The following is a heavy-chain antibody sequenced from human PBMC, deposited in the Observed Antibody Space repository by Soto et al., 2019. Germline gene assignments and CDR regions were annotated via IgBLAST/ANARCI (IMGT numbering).Heavy chain of an antibody. J-gene: IGHJ6*02. CDR1: GYSFTSYW. CDR3: ARLNCSGGSCSYYYYYGMDV. Sequence: GESLKISCEGSGYSFTSYWISWVRQMPGKGLEWMGRIDPSDSYTNYSPSFQGHVTISADKSISTAYLQWSSLKASDTAMYYCARLNCSGGSCSYYYYYGMDVWGQGTPVTVSS. CDR2: IDPSDSYT. V-gene: IGHV5-10-1*01. D-gene: IGHD2-15*01.